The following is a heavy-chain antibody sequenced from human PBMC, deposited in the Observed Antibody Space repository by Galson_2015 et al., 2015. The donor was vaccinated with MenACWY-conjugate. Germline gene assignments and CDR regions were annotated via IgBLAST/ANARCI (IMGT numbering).Heavy chain of an antibody. CDR3: VRAEGWLRSAFDI. J-gene: IGHJ3*02. CDR1: GFRFRSYT. CDR2: VSYDGSTK. V-gene: IGHV3-30*10. D-gene: IGHD5-24*01. Sequence: SLRLSCAASGFRFRSYTLYWVRQDPGKGLEWVAVVSYDGSTKHYTDSVKGRFTISRDNSNNTVSLQMNSLRPEDTAMYYCVRAEGWLRSAFDIWGQGTMVTVSS.